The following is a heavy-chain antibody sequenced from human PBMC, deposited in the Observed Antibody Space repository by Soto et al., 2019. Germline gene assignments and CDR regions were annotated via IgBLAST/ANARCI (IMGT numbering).Heavy chain of an antibody. D-gene: IGHD5-18*01. CDR3: ARGYSYGYFYYYYMDV. CDR2: INHSGST. CDR1: GGSFSGYY. Sequence: SETLSLTCAVYGGSFSGYYWSWIRQPPGKGLEWIGEINHSGSTNYNPSLKSRVTISVDTSKNQFSLKLSSVTAVDTAVYYCARGYSYGYFYYYYMDVWGKGTTVTVSS. J-gene: IGHJ6*03. V-gene: IGHV4-34*01.